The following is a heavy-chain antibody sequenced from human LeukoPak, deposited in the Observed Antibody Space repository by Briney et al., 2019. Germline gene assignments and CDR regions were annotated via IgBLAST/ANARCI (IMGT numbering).Heavy chain of an antibody. D-gene: IGHD2-2*01. Sequence: PGGSLRLSCAASGITFSNYAMRWVRQAPGKGLEWVSSIGGSGARTYYADAVKGRFTISRDNSKNTLYLQMHSLRAEDTAVYYCAKGVELKGYCSSTSCPHWFDPWGQGTLVTVSS. J-gene: IGHJ5*02. CDR3: AKGVELKGYCSSTSCPHWFDP. V-gene: IGHV3-23*01. CDR2: IGGSGART. CDR1: GITFSNYA.